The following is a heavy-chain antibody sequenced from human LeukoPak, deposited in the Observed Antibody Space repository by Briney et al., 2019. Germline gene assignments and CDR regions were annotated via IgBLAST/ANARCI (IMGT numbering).Heavy chain of an antibody. CDR2: ITGNGAST. V-gene: IGHV3-23*01. CDR3: AKLSGYGYGYGHHLDF. CDR1: GFTFSTYA. Sequence: GGSLRLSCAASGFTFSTYAMTWVRQAPGKGLEWVSAITGNGASTYYADSVKGRFTISRDNSKNTLYLQMNSLRGEDTAVYNCAKLSGYGYGYGHHLDFWGQGSLVTVSS. J-gene: IGHJ4*02. D-gene: IGHD5-18*01.